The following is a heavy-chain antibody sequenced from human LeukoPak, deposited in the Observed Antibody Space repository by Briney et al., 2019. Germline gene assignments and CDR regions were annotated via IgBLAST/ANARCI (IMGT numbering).Heavy chain of an antibody. D-gene: IGHD2-15*01. CDR3: ARVVAATVPGGAYFDY. V-gene: IGHV1-69*05. J-gene: IGHJ4*02. CDR2: IIPIFGTA. Sequence: SVKVSCKASGGTFSSYAISWVRQAPGQGLEWMGGIIPIFGTANYAQKFQGRVTITTDESTSTAYMELSSLRSEDTAVYYCARVVAATVPGGAYFDYWGQGTLVTVSS. CDR1: GGTFSSYA.